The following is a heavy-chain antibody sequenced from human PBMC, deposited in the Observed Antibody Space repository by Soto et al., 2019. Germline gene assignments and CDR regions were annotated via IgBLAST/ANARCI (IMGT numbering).Heavy chain of an antibody. D-gene: IGHD3-10*01. V-gene: IGHV4-39*01. J-gene: IGHJ6*02. CDR1: GGSFSSRSSY. Sequence: SPTLSLTCAPSGGSFSSRSSYWGWIRQPPGKGLEWIGSIYYSGSTYYNPSLKSRVTISVDTSENQFSLKLSSVTAADTAVYYCARSFRRYYYGSGSYYQDYYYGMDVWGQGTTVT. CDR2: IYYSGST. CDR3: ARSFRRYYYGSGSYYQDYYYGMDV.